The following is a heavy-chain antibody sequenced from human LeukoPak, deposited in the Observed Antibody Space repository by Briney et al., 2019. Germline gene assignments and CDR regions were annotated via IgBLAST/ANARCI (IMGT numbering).Heavy chain of an antibody. CDR3: AKDRYSSFRSPDY. Sequence: SGGSLRLSCAASGFTFSIYDMSWVRQAPGKGLEWVSAIGGSGGSTYYADSVKGRFTISRDNSKNTLYLQMNSLRVEDTAVYSCAKDRYSSFRSPDYWGQGTLVTVSS. D-gene: IGHD4-11*01. V-gene: IGHV3-23*01. CDR1: GFTFSIYD. CDR2: IGGSGGST. J-gene: IGHJ4*02.